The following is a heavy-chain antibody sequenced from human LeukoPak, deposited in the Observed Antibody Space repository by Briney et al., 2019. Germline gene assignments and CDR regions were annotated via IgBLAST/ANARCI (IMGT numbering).Heavy chain of an antibody. CDR3: AGGMGRDDYSNYDFDY. J-gene: IGHJ4*02. CDR2: INHSGST. V-gene: IGHV4-34*01. CDR1: GGSFSGYY. Sequence: SETLSLTCAVYGGSFSGYYWSWIRQPPGKGLEWIGEINHSGSTNYNPSLKSRVTISVDTSKNQFSLKLSSVTAADTAVYYCAGGMGRDDYSNYDFDYWGQGTLVTVSS. D-gene: IGHD4-11*01.